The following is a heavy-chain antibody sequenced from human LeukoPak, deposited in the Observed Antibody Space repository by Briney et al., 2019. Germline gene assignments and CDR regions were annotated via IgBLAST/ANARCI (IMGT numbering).Heavy chain of an antibody. Sequence: DSVKGRFTISGDNAKNSLYLQMNSLRAEDTAVYYCVRDSFGGSHFDYWGQGTLVTVSS. D-gene: IGHD3-10*01. J-gene: IGHJ4*02. V-gene: IGHV3-21*01. CDR3: VRDSFGGSHFDY.